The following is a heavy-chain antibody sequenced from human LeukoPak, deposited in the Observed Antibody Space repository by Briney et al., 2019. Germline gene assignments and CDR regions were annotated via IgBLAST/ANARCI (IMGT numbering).Heavy chain of an antibody. J-gene: IGHJ4*02. D-gene: IGHD6-6*01. CDR2: ISYDGSNK. Sequence: GGSLRLSCAASGFTFSSYGMHWVRQAPGKGLEWVAVISYDGSNKYYADSVKGRFTISRDNSKNTLYLQMNSLRAEDTAVYYCAKDRQLGLYDYWGQGTLVTVSS. V-gene: IGHV3-30*18. CDR3: AKDRQLGLYDY. CDR1: GFTFSSYG.